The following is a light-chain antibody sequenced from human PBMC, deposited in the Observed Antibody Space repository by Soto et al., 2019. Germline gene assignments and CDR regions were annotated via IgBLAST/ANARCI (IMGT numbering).Light chain of an antibody. J-gene: IGKJ1*01. CDR3: QQYNNWPQT. Sequence: EIVLTQSPATLSLTPGERATLSCRASRSIDKYLAWYQQKAGQAPRLLIYDASNRAAAIPARFSGSGSGTDFTLTISSLQSEDFAVYYCQQYNNWPQTFGQGTKVDI. CDR1: RSIDKY. CDR2: DAS. V-gene: IGKV3-11*01.